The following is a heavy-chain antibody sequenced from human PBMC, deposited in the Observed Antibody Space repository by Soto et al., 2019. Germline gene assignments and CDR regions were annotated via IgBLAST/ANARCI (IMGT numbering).Heavy chain of an antibody. CDR1: GFTFSSYA. V-gene: IGHV3-23*01. J-gene: IGHJ4*02. CDR3: AKEGLLVVVAATPDY. CDR2: ISGSGGST. D-gene: IGHD2-15*01. Sequence: LRLSCAASGFTFSSYAVSWVRQAPGKGLEWVSAISGSGGSTFYADSVKGRFTISRDNSKNTLYLQMNSLRAEDTAVYYCAKEGLLVVVAATPDYWGQGTLVTVSS.